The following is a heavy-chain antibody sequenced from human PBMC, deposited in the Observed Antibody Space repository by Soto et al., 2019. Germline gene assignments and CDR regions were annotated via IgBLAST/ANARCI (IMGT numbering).Heavy chain of an antibody. D-gene: IGHD4-17*01. CDR2: IIPIFGTA. J-gene: IGHJ3*02. CDR3: ARGVRPITVTTSSGAFDI. V-gene: IGHV1-69*01. CDR1: GGTFSSYA. Sequence: QVQLVQSGAEVKKPGSSVKVSCKASGGTFSSYAISWVRQAPGQGLEWMGGIIPIFGTANYAQKFQGRVTITADESTSTAYMALSSLRSEDTAVYYCARGVRPITVTTSSGAFDIWGQGTMVTVSA.